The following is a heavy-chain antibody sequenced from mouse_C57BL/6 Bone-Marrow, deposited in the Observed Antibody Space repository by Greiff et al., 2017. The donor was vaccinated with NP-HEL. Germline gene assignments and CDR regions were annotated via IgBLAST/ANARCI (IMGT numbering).Heavy chain of an antibody. V-gene: IGHV5-4*03. J-gene: IGHJ1*03. D-gene: IGHD1-1*01. CDR2: ISDGGSYT. CDR1: GFTFSSYA. CDR3: ASPAGGLTDGRSYWYFDV. Sequence: EVMLVESGGGLVKPGGSLKLSCAASGFTFSSYAMSWVRQTPEKRLEWVATISDGGSYTYYPDNVKGRFTLSRDNTKNNLYLQLSHLKSEDTAMYYCASPAGGLTDGRSYWYFDVWGTGTTVTVSS.